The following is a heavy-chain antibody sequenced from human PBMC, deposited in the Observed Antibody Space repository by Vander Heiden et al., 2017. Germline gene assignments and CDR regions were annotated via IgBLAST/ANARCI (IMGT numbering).Heavy chain of an antibody. Sequence: EVQLLESGGGLVQPGGSLRLSWAASGFTFSSYAMSWVGQAPGKGLEWVSAISGRGGSTYYADSVKGRFTSSRDNSKKTMYLKMNSLRAEGTAGYYCNRWVTGYWGQGTLVTVSS. CDR1: GFTFSSYA. J-gene: IGHJ4*02. D-gene: IGHD1-26*01. CDR2: ISGRGGST. CDR3: NRWVTGY. V-gene: IGHV3-23*01.